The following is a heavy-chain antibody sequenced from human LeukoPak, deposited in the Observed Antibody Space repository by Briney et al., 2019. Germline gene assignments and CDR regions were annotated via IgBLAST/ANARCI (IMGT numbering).Heavy chain of an antibody. Sequence: GSVTVSCKASGGTFSSYAISWVRQAPGQGLEWMGWISAYDGNTNYAQKLQGRVTMTTDTSTSTAYMELRSLRSDDTAVYYCARGRGYNLILDYWGQGTLVTVSS. D-gene: IGHD5-24*01. CDR3: ARGRGYNLILDY. V-gene: IGHV1-18*01. CDR2: ISAYDGNT. J-gene: IGHJ4*02. CDR1: GGTFSSYA.